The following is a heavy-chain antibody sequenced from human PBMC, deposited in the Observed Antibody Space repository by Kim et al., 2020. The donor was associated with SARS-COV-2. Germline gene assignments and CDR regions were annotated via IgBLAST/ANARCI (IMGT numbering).Heavy chain of an antibody. V-gene: IGHV1-3*01. Sequence: SQKFQGRVTITRDTSASTAYMELSSLTSEDTAVYYCARGGGSSWYSPPDYWGQGTLVTVSS. D-gene: IGHD6-13*01. J-gene: IGHJ4*02. CDR3: ARGGGSSWYSPPDY.